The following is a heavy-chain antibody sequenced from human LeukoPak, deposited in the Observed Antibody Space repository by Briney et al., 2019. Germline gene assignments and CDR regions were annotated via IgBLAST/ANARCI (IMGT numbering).Heavy chain of an antibody. D-gene: IGHD3-16*01. CDR1: GGSISSSSYY. CDR3: ARGRPRRGYFDY. Sequence: SETLSLTCTVSGGSISSSSYYWSWIRQPPGKGLEWIGEINHSGSTNYNPSLKSRVTISVDTSKNQFSLKLSSVTAADTAVYYCARGRPRRGYFDYWGQGTLVTVSS. CDR2: INHSGST. V-gene: IGHV4-39*07. J-gene: IGHJ4*02.